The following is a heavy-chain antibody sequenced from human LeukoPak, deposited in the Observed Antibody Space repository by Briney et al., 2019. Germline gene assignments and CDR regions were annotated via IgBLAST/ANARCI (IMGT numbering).Heavy chain of an antibody. CDR2: IYYSGST. V-gene: IGHV4-39*01. J-gene: IGHJ6*03. Sequence: SETLSLTCTVSGGSISSSSYYWGWIRQPPGKGLEWIGSIYYSGSTYYNPSLKSRVTISVDTSKNQFSLKLSSVTAADTAVYYYARLNSSSGEYYYYMDVWGKGTTVTVSS. CDR3: ARLNSSSGEYYYYMDV. D-gene: IGHD6-6*01. CDR1: GGSISSSSYY.